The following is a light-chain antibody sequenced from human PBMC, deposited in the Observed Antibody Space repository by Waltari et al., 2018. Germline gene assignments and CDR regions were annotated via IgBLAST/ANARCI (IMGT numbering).Light chain of an antibody. CDR3: QVWDPSTDHVL. Sequence: SYVLTQPPSVSVAPGQTASIACGGDNIGSASVQWYQQKPGQAPVMVLFDGSDRPLGIPDRISGSKSGNTANLTISGIEAGDEAAYYCQVWDPSTDHVLFGGGTKLTVL. J-gene: IGLJ2*01. CDR1: NIGSAS. CDR2: DGS. V-gene: IGLV3-21*02.